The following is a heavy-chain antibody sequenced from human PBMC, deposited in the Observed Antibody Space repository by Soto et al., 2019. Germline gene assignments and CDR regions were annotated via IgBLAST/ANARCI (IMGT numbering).Heavy chain of an antibody. CDR3: ARIGVLQLWSYYFDY. CDR2: IYNSGST. D-gene: IGHD5-18*01. Sequence: ESLSLACRVSGASISSNYWSWIRQPPGKGLEWIGYIYNSGSTNYNPSLKSRVTISVDTSKNQFSLKLSSVTAADTAVYYCARIGVLQLWSYYFDYWGQGTLVTVYS. J-gene: IGHJ4*02. CDR1: GASISSNY. V-gene: IGHV4-59*01.